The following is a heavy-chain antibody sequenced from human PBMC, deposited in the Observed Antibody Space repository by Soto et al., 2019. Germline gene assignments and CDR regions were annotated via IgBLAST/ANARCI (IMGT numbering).Heavy chain of an antibody. CDR2: INPSGGST. CDR1: GYTFTSYY. J-gene: IGHJ4*02. CDR3: ARVVESVVAAAYFDY. D-gene: IGHD2-15*01. V-gene: IGHV1-46*03. Sequence: QVQLVQSGAEGKKPGASVKVSCKASGYTFTSYYMHWGRQAPGQGLEWMGIINPSGGSTSYAQKFQGRVTMTRDTSTSTVYMELSSLRSEDTAVYYCARVVESVVAAAYFDYWGQGTLVTVSS.